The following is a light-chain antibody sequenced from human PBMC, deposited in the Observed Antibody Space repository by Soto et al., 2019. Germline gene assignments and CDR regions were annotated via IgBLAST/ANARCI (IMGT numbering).Light chain of an antibody. CDR2: KAS. CDR1: QSISSW. CDR3: QQYNSYWT. Sequence: DIQMTQSPSTLSASVGDRVTITCRASQSISSWLAWYQQKPGKAPKLLIYKASSLESGVPSRFSGSGYGTDFTLTSSSLQPDDFATYYCQQYNSYWTFGQGTKVEI. J-gene: IGKJ1*01. V-gene: IGKV1-5*03.